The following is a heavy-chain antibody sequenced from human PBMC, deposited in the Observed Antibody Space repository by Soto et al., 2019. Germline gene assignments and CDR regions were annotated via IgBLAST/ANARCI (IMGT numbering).Heavy chain of an antibody. CDR2: ISGYNGNT. CDR1: GYTFSNYG. CDR3: ARDRRDYVWGSYRSYFDY. Sequence: QIQRVQSGPDVKKPGASVKVSCKASGYTFSNYGISWVRQAPGQGPERMGWISGYNGNTNYAQKFQGRGTMTTDTSSNTVYMGLRSLRADDTAVYFCARDRRDYVWGSYRSYFDYWGQGTLITVSS. D-gene: IGHD3-16*02. V-gene: IGHV1-18*01. J-gene: IGHJ4*02.